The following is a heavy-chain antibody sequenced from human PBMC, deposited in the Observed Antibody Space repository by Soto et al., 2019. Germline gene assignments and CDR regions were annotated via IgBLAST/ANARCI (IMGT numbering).Heavy chain of an antibody. CDR1: GSSISSGDFS. CDR2: IYYGGST. Sequence: SDTLSLTCAVSGSSISSGDFSWNWIRQPPGKWLEYIGYIYYGGSTYYNPSLQSRVTMSVDRSRNQFSLKLNSVTAADTAVYYCARVRREYDNSGPVDYWGQGTLVTVS. CDR3: ARVRREYDNSGPVDY. V-gene: IGHV4-30-2*01. J-gene: IGHJ4*02. D-gene: IGHD3-22*01.